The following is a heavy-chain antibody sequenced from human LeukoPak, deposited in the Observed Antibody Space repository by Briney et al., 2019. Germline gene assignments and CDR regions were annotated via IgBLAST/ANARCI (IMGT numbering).Heavy chain of an antibody. CDR2: IWYDGSNI. CDR3: ARARNDYDTSSFSALDY. V-gene: IGHV3-33*01. CDR1: GFTFSSYG. Sequence: ERSLRLSCAASGFTFSSYGMHWVRQAPGKGLEWLAVIWYDGSNIYYADPVKGRFAISRDNSKNTLYLQINSLRAEDTAVYYCARARNDYDTSSFSALDYWGQGTLVTVSS. J-gene: IGHJ4*02. D-gene: IGHD3-22*01.